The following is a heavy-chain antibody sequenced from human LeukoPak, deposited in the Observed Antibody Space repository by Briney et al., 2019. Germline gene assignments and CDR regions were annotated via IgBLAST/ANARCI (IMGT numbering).Heavy chain of an antibody. CDR1: GYTFSREW. D-gene: IGHD1-14*01. Sequence: GGSLRLAWVGSGYTFSREWMTWVRQAPGKGLEWVANIKDDGSEKYSVDSVKGRFTISRDNAKNLLYLQMSSLRAEDTAVYYCVRARTDYWGQGTLVTVSS. V-gene: IGHV3-7*04. CDR2: IKDDGSEK. CDR3: VRARTDY. J-gene: IGHJ4*02.